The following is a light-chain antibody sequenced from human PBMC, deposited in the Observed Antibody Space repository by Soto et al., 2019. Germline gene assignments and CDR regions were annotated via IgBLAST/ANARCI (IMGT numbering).Light chain of an antibody. CDR3: CSYAGSYTYV. Sequence: QSVLTQPASVSGSPGQSITISCTGTSSNVGSYNLVSWYQQHPGKAPKPMIYEVSKRPSGVSNRFSGSKSGNTASLTISGLQAEDEADYHCCSYAGSYTYVFGPGTKVTVL. CDR2: EVS. V-gene: IGLV2-23*02. J-gene: IGLJ1*01. CDR1: SSNVGSYNL.